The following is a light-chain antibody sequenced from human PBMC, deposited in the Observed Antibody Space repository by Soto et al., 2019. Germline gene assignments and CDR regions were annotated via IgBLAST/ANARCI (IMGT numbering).Light chain of an antibody. CDR1: RSVSSW. J-gene: IGKJ1*01. CDR3: QQYNSYSWT. V-gene: IGKV1-5*03. CDR2: KAS. Sequence: DLQMTQSPSTLSASVGDRVTITCRASRSVSSWLAWYQQKAGKAPKVLIHKASSLESGVPSRFSRSGSGTEFTLTISSLQPDDFATYYCQQYNSYSWTFGQGTKVEIK.